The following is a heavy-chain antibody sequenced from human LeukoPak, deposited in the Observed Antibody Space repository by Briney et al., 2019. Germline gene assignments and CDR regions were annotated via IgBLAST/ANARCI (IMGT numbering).Heavy chain of an antibody. CDR3: ARCKQQLAYNWFDP. D-gene: IGHD6-13*01. V-gene: IGHV4-4*07. CDR2: IYTSGST. Sequence: SETLSLTCTVSGGSISSYYWSWIRQPAGKGLEWIGRIYTSGSTNYNPSLKSRVTMSVDTSKNQFSLKLSSVTAADTAVYYCARCKQQLAYNWFDPWGQGTLVTVSS. CDR1: GGSISSYY. J-gene: IGHJ5*02.